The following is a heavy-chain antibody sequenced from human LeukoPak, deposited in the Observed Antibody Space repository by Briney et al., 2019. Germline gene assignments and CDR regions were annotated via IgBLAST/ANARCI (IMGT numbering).Heavy chain of an antibody. Sequence: KPSETLSLTCAVYGGSFSGYYWSWIRQPPGKGLEWIGEIDHGGSTNYNPSLKSRVTISTDTSKNKFSLRLSSVTAADTAVYYCAGTKYLSWFDPWGQGTLVTVSS. V-gene: IGHV4-34*01. CDR3: AGTKYLSWFDP. CDR2: IDHGGST. CDR1: GGSFSGYY. J-gene: IGHJ5*02. D-gene: IGHD2/OR15-2a*01.